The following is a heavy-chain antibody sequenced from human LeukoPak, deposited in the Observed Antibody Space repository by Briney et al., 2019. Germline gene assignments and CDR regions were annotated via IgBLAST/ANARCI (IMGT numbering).Heavy chain of an antibody. D-gene: IGHD3-16*01. CDR1: GFTFSSYA. J-gene: IGHJ3*02. CDR3: AKDRWGPRARIFAFDI. CDR2: ISGSGGST. Sequence: GGSLRLSCAASGFTFSSYAMSWVRQAPGKGLEWVSAISGSGGSTYYADSVKGRFTISRDNSKNTLYLQMNSLRAEDTAVYYCAKDRWGPRARIFAFDIWGQGTMVTVSS. V-gene: IGHV3-23*01.